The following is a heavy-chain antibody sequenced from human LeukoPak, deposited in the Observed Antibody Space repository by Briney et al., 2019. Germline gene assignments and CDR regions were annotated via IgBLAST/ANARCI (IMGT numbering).Heavy chain of an antibody. D-gene: IGHD5-18*01. J-gene: IGHJ3*02. CDR1: GFTFSSYS. Sequence: GGSLRLSCAASGFTFSSYSMNWVRQAPGKGLEWVSSISSSSSYVYYADSVKGRFTISRDNAKNSLYLQMNSLRAEDTAVYYCARDGPRGYSGGDAFDIWGQGTMVTVSS. CDR2: ISSSSSYV. V-gene: IGHV3-21*01. CDR3: ARDGPRGYSGGDAFDI.